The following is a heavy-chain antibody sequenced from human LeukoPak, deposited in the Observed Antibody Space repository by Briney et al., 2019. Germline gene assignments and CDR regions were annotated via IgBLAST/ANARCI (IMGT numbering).Heavy chain of an antibody. J-gene: IGHJ6*02. CDR1: GGSISSYY. V-gene: IGHV4-59*01. CDR2: IYYSGST. CDR3: ARGRSNYYGMDV. Sequence: SETLSLTCTVSGGSISSYYWSWIRQPPGKGLEWIGYIYYSGSTNYNPSLKSRVTISVDTSKNQFSLKLSSVTAADTAVYYCARGRSNYYGMDVWGQGTTVTISS. D-gene: IGHD1-26*01.